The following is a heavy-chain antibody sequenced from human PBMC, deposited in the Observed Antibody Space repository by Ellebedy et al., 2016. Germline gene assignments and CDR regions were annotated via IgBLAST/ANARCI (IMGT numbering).Heavy chain of an antibody. Sequence: GESLKISXAASGFTFSDYYMSWIRQAPGKGLEWVSYITGSSSYTNYADSVKGRFTISRDNAKNSLYLQMNGLRAEDTAVYYCARDRHGMEVWGQGTTVTVSS. CDR2: ITGSSSYT. CDR1: GFTFSDYY. CDR3: ARDRHGMEV. J-gene: IGHJ6*02. V-gene: IGHV3-11*05.